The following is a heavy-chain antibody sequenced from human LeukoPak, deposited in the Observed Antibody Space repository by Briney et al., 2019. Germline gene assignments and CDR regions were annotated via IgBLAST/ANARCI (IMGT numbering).Heavy chain of an antibody. J-gene: IGHJ4*02. CDR1: GGPFSGYY. CDR2: INHSGST. V-gene: IGHV4-34*01. CDR3: ARLDCGGDCYKD. D-gene: IGHD2-21*02. Sequence: PSETLSLTCAVYGGPFSGYYWSWIRQPPGKRLEWIGEINHSGSTNYNPSLKSRVTISVDTSKNQFSLKLSSVTAADTAVYYCARLDCGGDCYKDWGQGTLVTVSS.